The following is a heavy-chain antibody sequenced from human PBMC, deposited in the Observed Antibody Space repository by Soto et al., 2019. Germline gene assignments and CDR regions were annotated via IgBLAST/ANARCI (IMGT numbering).Heavy chain of an antibody. J-gene: IGHJ1*01. D-gene: IGHD2-2*01. Sequence: SETLSLTCGVSGYSISSVYYWVWIRQPPGKGLEWIGTIYHSGSTFHNPSLKSRVTISVETSKNQFSLQLRAATAADTAVYYSAVRYCSSTTCSREHFRHGSQRTLVTVSS. CDR2: IYHSGST. V-gene: IGHV4-38-2*01. CDR3: AVRYCSSTTCSREHFRH. CDR1: GYSISSVYY.